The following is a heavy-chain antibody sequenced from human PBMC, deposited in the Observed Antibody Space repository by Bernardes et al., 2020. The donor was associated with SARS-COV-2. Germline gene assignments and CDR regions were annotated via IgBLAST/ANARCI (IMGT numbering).Heavy chain of an antibody. CDR3: AKFKVLRHLDWSLSWLEYYSVS. V-gene: IGHV4-61*02. CDR1: GGSISSGSYY. J-gene: IGHJ4*02. D-gene: IGHD3-9*01. Sequence: SETLSLTCTVSGGSISSGSYYWSWLLQPAGKGLEWIGRIYTSGSTNYNPSLKSRVTISVDTSKNQFSLRLTSVTAADTAVYFCAKFKVLRHLDWSLSWLEYYSVSWGQGTLVTVSS. CDR2: IYTSGST.